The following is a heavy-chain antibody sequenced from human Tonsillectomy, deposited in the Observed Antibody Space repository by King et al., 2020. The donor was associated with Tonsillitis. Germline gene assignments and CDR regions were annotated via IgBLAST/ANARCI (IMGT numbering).Heavy chain of an antibody. Sequence: QLVPSGAEVKKPGASVKVSCKASGYTFTGYYMHWVRQAPGQGLEWMGWINPNSGGTKYAQKFQGRVTMTRDTSISTAYMELSRLRSDDTAVYYCARDLAKYCSGGSCYLLLGYWGQGTLVTVSS. CDR1: GYTFTGYY. CDR2: INPNSGGT. D-gene: IGHD2-15*01. J-gene: IGHJ4*02. V-gene: IGHV1-2*02. CDR3: ARDLAKYCSGGSCYLLLGY.